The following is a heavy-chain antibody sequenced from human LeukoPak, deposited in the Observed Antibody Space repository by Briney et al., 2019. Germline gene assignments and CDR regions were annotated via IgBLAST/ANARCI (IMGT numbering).Heavy chain of an antibody. Sequence: GASVTVSCTASGYTLTGYYMHWVRQAPGQGLEWMGWINPNSGGTNYAQKFQGRVTMTRDTSISTAYMELSRLRSDDTAVYYCARGLVRGVSYYYFDYWGQGTLVTVSS. CDR2: INPNSGGT. CDR1: GYTLTGYY. V-gene: IGHV1-2*02. CDR3: ARGLVRGVSYYYFDY. J-gene: IGHJ4*02. D-gene: IGHD3-10*02.